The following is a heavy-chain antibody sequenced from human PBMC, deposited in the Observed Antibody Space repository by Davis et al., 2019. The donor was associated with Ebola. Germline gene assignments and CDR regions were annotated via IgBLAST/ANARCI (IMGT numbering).Heavy chain of an antibody. CDR1: GFVFSSYV. CDR2: LRLSADT. D-gene: IGHD6-19*01. J-gene: IGHJ3*01. Sequence: GESLKISCAASGFVFSSYVMSWVRRAPGKGLEWVSTLRLSADTYYADSVKGRFTISRDNSKNTLHLQMNSLRVEDTATYYCVKDTSSVWFDVWGQGTTVTVSS. CDR3: VKDTSSVWFDV. V-gene: IGHV3-23*01.